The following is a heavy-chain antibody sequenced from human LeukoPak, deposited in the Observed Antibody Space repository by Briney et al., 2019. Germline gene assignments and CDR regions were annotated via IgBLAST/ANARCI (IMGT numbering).Heavy chain of an antibody. CDR3: ARPYSSGWYGAFDI. CDR1: GGSVSSGSYY. Sequence: SETLSLTCTVSGGSVSSGSYYWSWIRQPLGKGLEWIGYIYYSGSTNYNPSLKSRVTISVDTSKNQFSLKLSSVTAADTAVYYCARPYSSGWYGAFDIWGQGTMVTVSS. J-gene: IGHJ3*02. D-gene: IGHD6-19*01. CDR2: IYYSGST. V-gene: IGHV4-61*01.